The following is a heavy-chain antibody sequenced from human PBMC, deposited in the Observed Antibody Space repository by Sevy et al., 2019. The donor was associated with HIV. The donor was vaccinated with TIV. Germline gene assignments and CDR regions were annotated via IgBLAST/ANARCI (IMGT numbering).Heavy chain of an antibody. CDR2: MSDYNGYT. D-gene: IGHD3-10*01. J-gene: IGHJ6*02. CDR3: AREGYYYRSGTYRPPNYYGMDV. Sequence: ASVKVSCKASGYTFSSYGISWVRQAPGQGLEWMGWMSDYNGYTNYAHKFQGRVTMSTETSTRTAYMGLRSLRSDDTAVHFCAREGYYYRSGTYRPPNYYGMDVWGQGTAVTVSS. V-gene: IGHV1-18*01. CDR1: GYTFSSYG.